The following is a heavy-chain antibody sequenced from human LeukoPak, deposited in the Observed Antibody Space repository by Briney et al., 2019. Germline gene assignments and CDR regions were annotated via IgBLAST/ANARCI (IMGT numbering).Heavy chain of an antibody. Sequence: SVKVSCKASGGTFSSYAISWVRQAPGQGLEWMGGIIPIFGTANYAQKFQGRVTITTDESTSTAYMELSSLRSEDTAVYYCARLAGVAVMDSSWGQGTLVTVSS. CDR1: GGTFSSYA. V-gene: IGHV1-69*05. CDR3: ARLAGVAVMDSS. CDR2: IIPIFGTA. J-gene: IGHJ5*02. D-gene: IGHD2-15*01.